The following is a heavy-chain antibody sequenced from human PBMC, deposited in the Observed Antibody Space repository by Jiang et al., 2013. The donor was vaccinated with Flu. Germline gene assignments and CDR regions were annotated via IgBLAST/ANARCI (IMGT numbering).Heavy chain of an antibody. J-gene: IGHJ5*02. D-gene: IGHD3-22*01. Sequence: SGAEVKKPGSSVKVSCKASGGTFSSYAISWVRQAPGQGLEWMGRIIPILGIANYAQKFQGRVTITADKSTSTAYMELSSLRSEDTAVYYCAAGRYYDSSGYYHNWFDPWGQGTLVTVSS. CDR2: IIPILGIA. CDR3: AAGRYYDSSGYYHNWFDP. V-gene: IGHV1-69*04. CDR1: GGTFSSYA.